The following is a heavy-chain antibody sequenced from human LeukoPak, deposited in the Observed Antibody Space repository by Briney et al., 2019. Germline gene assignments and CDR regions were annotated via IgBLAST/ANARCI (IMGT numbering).Heavy chain of an antibody. CDR3: ASGGSSRFFEY. Sequence: GGSLGLSCAASGFTFSNAWMSWVRQAPGKGLEWVSYISSSSSIIYYADSVKGRVTISKDNAKTSVYLQMNSLRAENTAVYYCASGGSSRFFEYWGQGTLVTVSS. D-gene: IGHD6-13*01. V-gene: IGHV3-48*01. CDR1: GFTFSNAW. CDR2: ISSSSSII. J-gene: IGHJ4*02.